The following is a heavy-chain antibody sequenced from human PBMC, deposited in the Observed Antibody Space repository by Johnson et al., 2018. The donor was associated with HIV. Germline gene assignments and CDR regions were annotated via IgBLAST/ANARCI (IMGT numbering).Heavy chain of an antibody. V-gene: IGHV3-20*04. D-gene: IGHD3-22*01. CDR1: GFTFDDYG. CDR3: ARSIVYYDSSGYDGGAFDI. J-gene: IGHJ3*02. CDR2: INWSGGST. Sequence: VQLVESGGGVVRPGGSLRLSCAASGFTFDDYGMSWVRQAPGKGLEWVSGINWSGGSTGYADSVKGRFTLSRDNAKNTLYLQMNSLRAEDTALYYCARSIVYYDSSGYDGGAFDIWGQGTMVTVSS.